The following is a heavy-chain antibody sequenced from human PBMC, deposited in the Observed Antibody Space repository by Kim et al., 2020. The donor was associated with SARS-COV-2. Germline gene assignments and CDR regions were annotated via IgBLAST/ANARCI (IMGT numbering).Heavy chain of an antibody. CDR1: GYTFTTYT. CDR3: AREETAAGTYYYYYYGMDV. D-gene: IGHD6-13*01. J-gene: IGHJ6*02. V-gene: IGHV1-3*01. Sequence: ASVKVSCKASGYTFTTYTIHWVRQAPGQRLEWMGWINAGNGNTKYSQKFQGRVTITRDTSASTAYMELSSLRSEDTAVYFCAREETAAGTYYYYYYGMDVWGLGTTGTVS. CDR2: INAGNGNT.